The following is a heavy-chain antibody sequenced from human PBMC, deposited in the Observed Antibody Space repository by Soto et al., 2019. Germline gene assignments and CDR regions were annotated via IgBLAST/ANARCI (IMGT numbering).Heavy chain of an antibody. D-gene: IGHD6-13*01. CDR2: ISGSGGST. Sequence: PGGSLRLSCAASGFTFSSYAMNWVRQAPGKGLECVSGISGSGGSTYYADSVKGRFTISRDNSKNTLYLQMNSLRAEDTAVYYCAKDRASGIAAAGTFDSWGQGTTVTVSS. CDR1: GFTFSSYA. J-gene: IGHJ4*02. CDR3: AKDRASGIAAAGTFDS. V-gene: IGHV3-23*01.